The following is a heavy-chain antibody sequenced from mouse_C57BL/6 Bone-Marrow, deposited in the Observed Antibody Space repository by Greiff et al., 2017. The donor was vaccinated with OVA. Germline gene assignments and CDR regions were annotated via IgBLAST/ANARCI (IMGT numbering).Heavy chain of an antibody. Sequence: QVQLQQSGAELARPGASVKMSCKASGYTFTSYTMHWVKQRPGQGLEWIGYINPSSGYTKYNQKFKDKATLTADKSSSTAYMQLSSLTSEDSAVYCGPRGGPDDYWGQGTTLTVSS. CDR2: INPSSGYT. J-gene: IGHJ2*01. CDR3: PRGGPDDY. D-gene: IGHD1-1*02. V-gene: IGHV1-4*01. CDR1: GYTFTSYT.